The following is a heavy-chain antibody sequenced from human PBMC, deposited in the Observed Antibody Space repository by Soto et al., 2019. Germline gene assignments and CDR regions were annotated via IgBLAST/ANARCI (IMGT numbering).Heavy chain of an antibody. V-gene: IGHV3-23*01. J-gene: IGHJ4*02. D-gene: IGHD5-12*01. CDR2: IGSSGDT. CDR1: GFTFSNYA. CDR3: AKESEMATILGFLGY. Sequence: GGSLRLSCAASGFTFSNYAMRWVRQAPGKGLEWVSAIGSSGDTYYADSVKGRFTISRDNSKNTLYLQMNSLRAEDTAVYYCAKESEMATILGFLGYWGQGTLVTVSS.